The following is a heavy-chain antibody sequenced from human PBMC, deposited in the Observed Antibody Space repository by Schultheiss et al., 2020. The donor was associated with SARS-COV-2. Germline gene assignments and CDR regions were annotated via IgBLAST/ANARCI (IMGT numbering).Heavy chain of an antibody. CDR1: GFTFSSYA. V-gene: IGHV3-30*04. CDR3: ARNAARLITRAQFDY. D-gene: IGHD6-6*01. Sequence: GGSLRLSCAASGFTFSSYAMHWVRQAPGKGLEWVAVISYDGSNKYYVDSVKGRFTISRDNARNSLYLQMNSLRAEDTAVYYCARNAARLITRAQFDYWGQGTLVTVSS. CDR2: ISYDGSNK. J-gene: IGHJ4*02.